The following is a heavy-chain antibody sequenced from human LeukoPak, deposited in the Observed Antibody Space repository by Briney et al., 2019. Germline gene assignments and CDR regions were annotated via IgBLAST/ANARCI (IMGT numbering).Heavy chain of an antibody. CDR1: GGSISSHF. J-gene: IGHJ4*02. CDR3: ARATVGTTRGAFDY. D-gene: IGHD1-26*01. Sequence: SETLSLTCTVSGGSISSHFWCWIQQPPGGGLEWIGYVYYTGSTNYNTSLKSRVTMSVDTSKNQFSLKLSSVTAADTAMYYCARATVGTTRGAFDYWGQGTLVTVSS. V-gene: IGHV4-59*11. CDR2: VYYTGST.